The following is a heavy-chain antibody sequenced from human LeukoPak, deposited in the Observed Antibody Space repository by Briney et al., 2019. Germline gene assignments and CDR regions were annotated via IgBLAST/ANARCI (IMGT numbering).Heavy chain of an antibody. D-gene: IGHD5-18*01. CDR2: IYYRGST. Sequence: SETLSLTCNVSGGSISSYYWSWIRQPPGKGLEWIGSIYYRGSTDYNPSLKSRVTISVDTSKNQFSLRLSPVIAADTAVYYCAMGLHGWYFDLWGRGTLVTVSS. J-gene: IGHJ2*01. CDR3: AMGLHGWYFDL. CDR1: GGSISSYY. V-gene: IGHV4-59*01.